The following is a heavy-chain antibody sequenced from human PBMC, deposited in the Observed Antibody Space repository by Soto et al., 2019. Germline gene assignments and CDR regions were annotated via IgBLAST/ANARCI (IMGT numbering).Heavy chain of an antibody. J-gene: IGHJ3*02. CDR1: GGSISSYY. V-gene: IGHV4-59*01. CDR2: IYYSGST. D-gene: IGHD6-19*01. CDR3: ARGTVAGTPDDAFDI. Sequence: PSVTLSLTCTVSGGSISSYYWSWIRQPPGKGLEWIGYIYYSGSTNYNPSLKSRVTISVDTSKNQFSLKLSSVTAADTAVYYCARGTVAGTPDDAFDIWGQGTMVTVSS.